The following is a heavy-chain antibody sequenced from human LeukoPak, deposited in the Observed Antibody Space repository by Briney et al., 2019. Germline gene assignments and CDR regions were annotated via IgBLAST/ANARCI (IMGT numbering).Heavy chain of an antibody. CDR2: IYYNGST. D-gene: IGHD6-19*01. Sequence: SETLSLTCTVSGGSLNDYYWSWVRQPPGKGLEWIGYIYYNGSTKYNPSLKSRVTISVDTSKNQFSLRLSSVTAADTAVYYCARAGYTSGWYGGNYYFDYWGQGTLVSVS. CDR3: ARAGYTSGWYGGNYYFDY. V-gene: IGHV4-59*01. J-gene: IGHJ4*02. CDR1: GGSLNDYY.